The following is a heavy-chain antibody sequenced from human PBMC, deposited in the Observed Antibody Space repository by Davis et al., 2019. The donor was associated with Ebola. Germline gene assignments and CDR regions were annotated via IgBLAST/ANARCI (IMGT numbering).Heavy chain of an antibody. CDR1: GFTFRDYF. D-gene: IGHD3-9*01. CDR2: SLNDATTE. J-gene: IGHJ4*02. CDR3: ARDHFEGSLDY. Sequence: GESLKISCAASGFTFRDYFMGWVRQAPGKGLEWVSFSLNDATTEYYGDSVRGRFTISRDNSRNMIYLQMNSLRVEDTAVYYCARDHFEGSLDYWGQGTLVTVSS. V-gene: IGHV3-30*03.